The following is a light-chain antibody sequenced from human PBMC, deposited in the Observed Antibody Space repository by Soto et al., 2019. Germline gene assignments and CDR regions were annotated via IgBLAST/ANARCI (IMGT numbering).Light chain of an antibody. CDR3: QQYNSYSGT. CDR1: QRISSW. Sequence: DIQMTQSPSTLSASVGDRVTVASRASQRISSWLAWYQQKPGKAPKLLIYDASSLESGVPSRFSGSGSGTDFILTISSLQRDDFATYYCQQYNSYSGTFGPGTKVDIK. V-gene: IGKV1-5*01. CDR2: DAS. J-gene: IGKJ1*01.